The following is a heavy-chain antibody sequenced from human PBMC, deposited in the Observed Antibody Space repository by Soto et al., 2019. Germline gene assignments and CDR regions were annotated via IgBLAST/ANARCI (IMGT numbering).Heavy chain of an antibody. CDR2: IYYSGST. CDR3: ARDLRRDGYKCPSSWFDP. Sequence: SETLSLTCTVSGGSISSGGYYWSWLRQHPGKGLEWIGYIYYSGSTYYNPSLKSRVTISVDTSKNQYSLKLSPVTAADTAVYYCARDLRRDGYKCPSSWFDPWGQGTLVTVYS. J-gene: IGHJ5*02. D-gene: IGHD5-12*01. V-gene: IGHV4-31*03. CDR1: GGSISSGGYY.